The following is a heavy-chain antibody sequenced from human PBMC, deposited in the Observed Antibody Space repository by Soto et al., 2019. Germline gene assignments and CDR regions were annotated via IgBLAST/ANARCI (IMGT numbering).Heavy chain of an antibody. D-gene: IGHD3-3*01. J-gene: IGHJ4*02. V-gene: IGHV3-15*01. CDR1: GFTFSNAW. CDR3: TTGRDYDFWSGSIDYFDY. CDR2: IKSKTDGGTT. Sequence: GGSLRLSCAASGFTFSNAWMSWVRQAPGKGLEWVGRIKSKTDGGTTDYAAPVKGRFTISRDDSKNTLYLQMNSLKTEDTAVYYCTTGRDYDFWSGSIDYFDYWGQGTLVTVSS.